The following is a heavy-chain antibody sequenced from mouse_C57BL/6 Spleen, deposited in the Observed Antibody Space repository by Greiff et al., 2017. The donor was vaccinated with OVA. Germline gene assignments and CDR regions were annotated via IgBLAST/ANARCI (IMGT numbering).Heavy chain of an antibody. CDR1: GYTFTGYW. Sequence: QVQLQQSGAELMKPGASVKLSCKATGYTFTGYWIEWVKQRPGHGLEWIGEILPGSGSTNYNEKFKGKATFTADTSSNTAYMQLSSLTTEDSAIYYCARWDSSGYKYYYAMDYWGQGTSVTVSS. CDR2: ILPGSGST. J-gene: IGHJ4*01. V-gene: IGHV1-9*01. D-gene: IGHD3-2*02. CDR3: ARWDSSGYKYYYAMDY.